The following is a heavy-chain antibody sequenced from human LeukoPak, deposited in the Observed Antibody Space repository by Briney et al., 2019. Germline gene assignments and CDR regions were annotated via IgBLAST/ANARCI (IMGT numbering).Heavy chain of an antibody. J-gene: IGHJ4*02. V-gene: IGHV1-18*01. CDR2: ISAYNGNT. D-gene: IGHD3-16*01. CDR3: ARARMRGEGFSDFDY. CDR1: GYTFTSYG. Sequence: GASVKVFCMASGYTFTSYGISWVRQAPGQGLEWMGWISAYNGNTNYAQKLQGRVTMTTDTSTSTAYMELRSLRSDDTAVYCCARARMRGEGFSDFDYWGQGTLVTVSS.